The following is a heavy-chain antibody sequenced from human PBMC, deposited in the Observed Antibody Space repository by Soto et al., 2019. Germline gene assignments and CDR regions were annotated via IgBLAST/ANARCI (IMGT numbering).Heavy chain of an antibody. CDR1: GFTFSAYW. CDR3: ARRREGTGRTLDY. V-gene: IGHV3-7*05. Sequence: ESGGGLVQRGGSLRLSCAASGFTFSAYWMSWVRQAPGKGLEWEANIDQDGSGKYYVDSVRGRFTISRDNAHNSLYLQTNSLRDEDTAVYFCARRREGTGRTLDYWGQGTLVTVSS. CDR2: IDQDGSGK. D-gene: IGHD1-1*01. J-gene: IGHJ4*02.